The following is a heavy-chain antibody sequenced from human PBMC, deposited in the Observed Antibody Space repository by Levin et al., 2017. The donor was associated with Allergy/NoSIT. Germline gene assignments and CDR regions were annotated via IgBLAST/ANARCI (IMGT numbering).Heavy chain of an antibody. J-gene: IGHJ6*02. Sequence: LVASVKVSCKASGYSFNGYYMHWVRQAPGQGLEWMGWINPNSGGTNYAQKFQGRVTMTRDTSISTAYMELSRLKSDDTAVYYCAISITIFGVVDAGGYYYYGMGVWGQGTTVTVSS. CDR1: GYSFNGYY. CDR3: AISITIFGVVDAGGYYYYGMGV. D-gene: IGHD3-3*01. CDR2: INPNSGGT. V-gene: IGHV1-2*03.